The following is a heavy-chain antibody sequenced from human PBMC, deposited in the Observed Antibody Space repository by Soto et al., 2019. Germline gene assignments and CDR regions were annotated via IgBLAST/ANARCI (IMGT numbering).Heavy chain of an antibody. Sequence: PSETLSLTCAVSGGSIGSAGYSWNWIRQPPGKGLEWIGYIYHTGSFYYNPSLKSRVTISVDRSKNQFSLKLSSVTAADTAVYYCARHTRNQFDPWGQGTLVTVSS. CDR2: IYHTGSF. CDR1: GGSIGSAGYS. J-gene: IGHJ5*02. V-gene: IGHV4-30-2*01. CDR3: ARHTRNQFDP.